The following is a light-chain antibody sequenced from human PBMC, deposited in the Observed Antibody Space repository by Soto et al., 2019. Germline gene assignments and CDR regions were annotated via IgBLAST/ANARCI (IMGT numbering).Light chain of an antibody. CDR2: DAF. Sequence: EIVLTQSPGTLSLSPGERATRSCRASQSIRSNYVAWDQQKPGQGPRLLISDAFNRATGIPARFSGSGSGTEFTLTISSLQPDDFATYYCQQYSSYSKTFGQGTKVEIK. J-gene: IGKJ1*01. CDR3: QQYSSYSKT. CDR1: QSIRSNY. V-gene: IGKV3-20*01.